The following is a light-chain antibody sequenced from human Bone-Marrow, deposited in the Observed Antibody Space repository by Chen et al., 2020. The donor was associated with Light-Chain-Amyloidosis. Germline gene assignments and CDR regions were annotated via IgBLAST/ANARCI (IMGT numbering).Light chain of an antibody. V-gene: IGLV2-14*03. J-gene: IGLJ2*01. CDR3: SSYTSSSAPVV. CDR2: DVR. Sequence: QSALTQPASVSASPGPSTTIYCTGSSSDVGGYDYVSWYQQHPGKAPKLLIYDVRIRPSGVSNRFSGSKSGNTASLAISGLLTEDEAAYYCSSYTSSSAPVVFGGGTKLTVL. CDR1: SSDVGGYDY.